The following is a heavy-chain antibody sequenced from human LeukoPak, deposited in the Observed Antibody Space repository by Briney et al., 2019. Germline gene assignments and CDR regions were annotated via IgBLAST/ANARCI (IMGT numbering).Heavy chain of an antibody. CDR1: GYTFTSYG. V-gene: IGHV1-18*01. J-gene: IGHJ6*03. D-gene: IGHD4-17*01. CDR3: ARVEVDYGDYYYMDV. Sequence: GASVNVSCKASGYTFTSYGISWVRQAPGQGLEGMGWISAYNGNTNYAQKLQGRVTMTTDTSTSTAYMELRSLRSDDTAVYYCARVEVDYGDYYYMDVWGKGTTVTVSS. CDR2: ISAYNGNT.